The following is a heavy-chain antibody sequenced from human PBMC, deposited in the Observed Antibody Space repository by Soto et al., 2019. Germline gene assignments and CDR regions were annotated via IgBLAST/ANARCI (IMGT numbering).Heavy chain of an antibody. CDR2: IYYSGST. CDR3: ARGYDSSGYYFYYFDY. Sequence: SETLSLTCTVSGGSISSYYWSWIRQPPGKGLEWIGYIYYSGSTNYNPSLKSRVTISVDTSKNQFSLKLSSVTAADTAVYYCARGYDSSGYYFYYFDYWCQGTLVTVSS. D-gene: IGHD3-22*01. J-gene: IGHJ4*02. V-gene: IGHV4-59*01. CDR1: GGSISSYY.